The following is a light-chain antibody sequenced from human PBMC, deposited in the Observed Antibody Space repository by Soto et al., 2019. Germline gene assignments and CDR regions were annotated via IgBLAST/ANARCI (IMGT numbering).Light chain of an antibody. CDR1: QRFGSSN. CDR3: QQYGNSPRT. Sequence: EIVLTQSPGTLSLSPGERGTLSCRASQRFGSSNLAWYQQKPGQAPRLLIYSTSSRATGIPDRFSGSGSGTDFTLTISRLEPEDFAVYYCQQYGNSPRTFGQGTKVDIK. J-gene: IGKJ1*01. CDR2: STS. V-gene: IGKV3-20*01.